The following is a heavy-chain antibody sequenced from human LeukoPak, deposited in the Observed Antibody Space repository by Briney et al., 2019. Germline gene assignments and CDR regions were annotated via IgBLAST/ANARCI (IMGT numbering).Heavy chain of an antibody. CDR1: GGYISTSNYY. Sequence: SETLSLTCSVSGGYISTSNYYWGWIRQPPGKGLEWIGTIYYSGRTYYNPSLQSRVTISLDTSQNQLSLQVRSVTVVDTAVFYCARFFYYDASLPPYWGQGTLVTVSS. D-gene: IGHD3-16*01. V-gene: IGHV4-39*01. CDR3: ARFFYYDASLPPY. J-gene: IGHJ4*02. CDR2: IYYSGRT.